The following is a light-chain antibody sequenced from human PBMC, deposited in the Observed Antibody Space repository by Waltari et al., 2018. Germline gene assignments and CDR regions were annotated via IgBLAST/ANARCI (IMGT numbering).Light chain of an antibody. CDR1: SYTIGSNT. Sequence: QSVLTQPPSASGAPGQRVTISCSGSSYTIGSNTVDWYQQLPGTAPKLLLYRDNRRPSGVPDRFSGAKSGTSASLAISGLQSDDEADYYCAAWDDSLNGLFGGGTKLTVL. V-gene: IGLV1-44*01. CDR2: RDN. J-gene: IGLJ3*02. CDR3: AAWDDSLNGL.